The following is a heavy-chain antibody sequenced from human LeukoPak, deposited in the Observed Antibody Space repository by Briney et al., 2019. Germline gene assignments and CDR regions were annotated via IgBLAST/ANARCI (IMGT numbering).Heavy chain of an antibody. Sequence: GGSLRLPCAASRCTFTDYWMSWVRQAPGKGLEWVANIKRDGSEKYYVDPVKGRYTIFQDNAKKSLYLQRSSLRTEDTAVYYCARGRGSWYGVYFDYWGQGTLVTVSS. J-gene: IGHJ4*02. CDR2: IKRDGSEK. V-gene: IGHV3-7*01. CDR3: ARGRGSWYGVYFDY. CDR1: RCTFTDYW. D-gene: IGHD6-13*01.